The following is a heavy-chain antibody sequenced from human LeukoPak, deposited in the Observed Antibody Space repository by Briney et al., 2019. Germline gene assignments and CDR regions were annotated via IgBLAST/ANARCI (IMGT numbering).Heavy chain of an antibody. CDR3: ARAYGYKKYYFDY. D-gene: IGHD5-12*01. CDR1: GGSISSGSYY. J-gene: IGHJ4*02. V-gene: IGHV4-61*02. CDR2: IYTSGST. Sequence: SQTLSLTCSVSGGSISSGSYYWSWIRQPAGKGLEWIGRIYTSGSTNYNPSLKSRVTISVDTSKNQFSLKLSSVTAADTAVYYCARAYGYKKYYFDYWGQGTLVTVSS.